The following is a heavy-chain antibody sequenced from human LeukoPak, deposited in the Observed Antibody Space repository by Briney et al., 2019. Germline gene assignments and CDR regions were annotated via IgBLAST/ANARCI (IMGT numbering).Heavy chain of an antibody. CDR3: ATGSPIYRTSSGDYYYYYMDV. Sequence: ASVKVSCKVSGYTLTELSMHLVRQAPGKGLEWMGGFDPEDGETIYAQKFQGRVTMTEDTSTDTAYMELSSLRSEDTAVYYCATGSPIYRTSSGDYYYYYMDVWGKGTTVTVSS. D-gene: IGHD6-6*01. CDR2: FDPEDGET. CDR1: GYTLTELS. V-gene: IGHV1-24*01. J-gene: IGHJ6*03.